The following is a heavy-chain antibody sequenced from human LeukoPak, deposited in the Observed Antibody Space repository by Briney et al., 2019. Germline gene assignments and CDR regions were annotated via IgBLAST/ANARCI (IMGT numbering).Heavy chain of an antibody. V-gene: IGHV4-4*07. CDR2: IYTSGST. CDR3: ARDKGELVLDYYYYYGMDV. J-gene: IGHJ6*02. CDR1: GGSISSYY. D-gene: IGHD6-13*01. Sequence: SETLSLTCTVSGGSISSYYWSWIRQPAGKGLERIGRIYTSGSTNYNPSLKSRVTMSVDTSKNQFSLKLSSVTAADTAVYYCARDKGELVLDYYYYYGMDVWGQGTTVTVSS.